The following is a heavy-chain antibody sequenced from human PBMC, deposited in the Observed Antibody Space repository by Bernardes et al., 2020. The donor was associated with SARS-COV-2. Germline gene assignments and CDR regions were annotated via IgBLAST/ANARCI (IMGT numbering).Heavy chain of an antibody. CDR3: ANNHGYIYDNSGDY. CDR1: GFTFSTYA. V-gene: IGHV3-23*01. J-gene: IGHJ4*02. Sequence: GGSLRLSCAASGFTFSTYAMNWVRQAPGKGLEWVSAIGASGGSTYYADSVKGRFTISRDNSKNTLYLQMNSLRAEDTAVYDCANNHGYIYDNSGDYWGQGTLVTVSS. D-gene: IGHD5-18*01. CDR2: IGASGGST.